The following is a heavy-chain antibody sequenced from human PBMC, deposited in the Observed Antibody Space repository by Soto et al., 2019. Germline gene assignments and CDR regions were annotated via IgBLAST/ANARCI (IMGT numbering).Heavy chain of an antibody. CDR2: ISGTSGGT. CDR1: GFTFSSYA. V-gene: IGHV3-23*01. CDR3: AKGSTAYSSSSASD. J-gene: IGHJ4*02. D-gene: IGHD6-13*01. Sequence: GGSLRLSCAASGFTFSSYAMNWVRQAPGEGLECVSSISGTSGGTYYADSGKGRFTVSRDNSKNTLYLQMNSLRAEDTAVYYCAKGSTAYSSSSASDWGQGTLVTVSA.